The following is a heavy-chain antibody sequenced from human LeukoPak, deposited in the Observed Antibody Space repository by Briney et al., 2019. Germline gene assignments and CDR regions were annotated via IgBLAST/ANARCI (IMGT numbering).Heavy chain of an antibody. CDR1: GGSISSYY. CDR2: IYYSGST. CDR3: ARELRDAFDI. J-gene: IGHJ3*02. V-gene: IGHV4-59*01. Sequence: PSGTLSLTCTVSGGSISSYYWSWIRQPPGKGLEWIGYIYYSGSTNYNPSLKSRVTISVDTSKNQFSLKLSSVTAADTAVYYCARELRDAFDIWGQGTMVTVSS.